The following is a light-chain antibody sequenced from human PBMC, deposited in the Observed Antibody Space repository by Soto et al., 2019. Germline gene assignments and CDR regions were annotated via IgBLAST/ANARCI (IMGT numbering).Light chain of an antibody. CDR1: QSISRW. J-gene: IGKJ5*01. V-gene: IGKV1-5*01. CDR3: QLVTSFPIT. CDR2: EAS. Sequence: DIQMNISPATLSASVRDRVTITCRASQSISRWLTWYQQKPGKAPKLLIYEASSSESGVPSRFSGSGSGTEFTLTIGGLQPDDFATYYCQLVTSFPITFAQGTRLEIK.